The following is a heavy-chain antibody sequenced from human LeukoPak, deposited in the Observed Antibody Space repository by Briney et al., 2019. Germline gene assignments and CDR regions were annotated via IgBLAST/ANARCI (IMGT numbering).Heavy chain of an antibody. J-gene: IGHJ4*02. Sequence: GGSLRLSCAVSGFTFDDYGMSWVRQVPGKGLEWVSGINWNGGSTAYADSVKGRFIISRDNAKNSLYLEANSLRAEDTALYHCARGPPYSGYDQFDYWGQGTLVTVSS. D-gene: IGHD5-12*01. V-gene: IGHV3-20*01. CDR1: GFTFDDYG. CDR3: ARGPPYSGYDQFDY. CDR2: INWNGGST.